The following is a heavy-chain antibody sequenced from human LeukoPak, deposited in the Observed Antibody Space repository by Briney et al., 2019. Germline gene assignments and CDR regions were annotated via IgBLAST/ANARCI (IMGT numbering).Heavy chain of an antibody. J-gene: IGHJ5*02. CDR3: ATDVGWFRFDL. CDR2: ISWNSGSI. CDR1: GFTFDNFA. Sequence: PGGSLRLSCAASGFTFDNFAMHWVRQAPGKGLEWVSGISWNSGSIGYADSVKGRFTISRDNAKNSLYLQMNFLRAEDTAVYYCATDVGWFRFDLWGQGTLVTVSS. V-gene: IGHV3-9*01. D-gene: IGHD6-19*01.